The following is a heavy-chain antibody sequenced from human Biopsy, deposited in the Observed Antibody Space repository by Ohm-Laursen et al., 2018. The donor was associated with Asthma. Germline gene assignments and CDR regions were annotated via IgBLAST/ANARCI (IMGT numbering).Heavy chain of an antibody. Sequence: ASVKVSCKISGYSLTDLSMHWVRQAPGQGLEWMGGHDHEEGGTVNARRFQGRVTMTEDTSTDTAYMGLSSLSSDDTAVYYYASDFPKDYVRYNFQFWGQGTLVTVSS. CDR1: GYSLTDLS. V-gene: IGHV1-24*01. CDR2: HDHEEGGT. J-gene: IGHJ4*02. CDR3: ASDFPKDYVRYNFQF. D-gene: IGHD4-17*01.